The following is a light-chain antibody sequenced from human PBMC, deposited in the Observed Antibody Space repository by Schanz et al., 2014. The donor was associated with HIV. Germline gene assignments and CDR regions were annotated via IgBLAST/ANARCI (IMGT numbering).Light chain of an antibody. Sequence: QSVLTQPPSVSAAPGQRVTISCSGSAFNVGQNYVSWYQQFPGTAPKLLIYGTHDRLSEIPDRFSGSKTGTSATLAIVGLQTGDEADYYCATWDTFLNGVVFGGGTKLTVL. V-gene: IGLV1-51*01. CDR2: GTH. CDR3: ATWDTFLNGVV. J-gene: IGLJ2*01. CDR1: AFNVGQNY.